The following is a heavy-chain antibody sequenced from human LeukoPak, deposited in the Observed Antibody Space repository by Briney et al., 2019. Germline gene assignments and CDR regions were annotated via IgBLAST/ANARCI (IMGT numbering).Heavy chain of an antibody. J-gene: IGHJ4*02. CDR2: VNQVGNEK. CDR3: TIDTSAARGQQLAN. V-gene: IGHV3-7*01. D-gene: IGHD6-13*01. Sequence: PGGSLRLSCAASRIILSIYWMSWVRQSPGKGLEWVANVNQVGNEKYYVDSVKGRFAISKDNAKKSLYLQMNSLRADDTAVYYCTIDTSAARGQQLANWGQGTLVSVSS. CDR1: RIILSIYW.